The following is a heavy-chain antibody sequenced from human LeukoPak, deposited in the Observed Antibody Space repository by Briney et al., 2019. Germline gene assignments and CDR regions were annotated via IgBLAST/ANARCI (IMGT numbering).Heavy chain of an antibody. CDR3: ARGGTMVRGVIIRQFDY. D-gene: IGHD3-10*01. CDR1: GYSISSGYY. CDR2: IYHSGST. V-gene: IGHV4-38-2*01. Sequence: SETLSLTCAVSGYSISSGYYWGWIRQPPGKGLEWIGSIYHSGSTYYNPSLKSRVTISVDTSKNQFSLKLSSVTAADTAVYYCARGGTMVRGVIIRQFDYWGQGTLVTVSS. J-gene: IGHJ4*02.